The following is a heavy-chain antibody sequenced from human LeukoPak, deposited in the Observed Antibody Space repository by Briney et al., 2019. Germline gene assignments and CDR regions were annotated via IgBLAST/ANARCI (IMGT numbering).Heavy chain of an antibody. CDR2: ISGSGGST. CDR3: AKDHKHYDFWSGYEYYFDY. J-gene: IGHJ4*02. D-gene: IGHD3-3*01. V-gene: IGHV3-23*01. CDR1: GFTFSSYA. Sequence: GGSLRLSCAASGFTFSSYAMSWVRQAPGKGLEWVSAISGSGGSTYYADSVKGRFTISRDNFKNTLYLQMNSLRAEDTAVYYCAKDHKHYDFWSGYEYYFDYWGQRTLVTVSS.